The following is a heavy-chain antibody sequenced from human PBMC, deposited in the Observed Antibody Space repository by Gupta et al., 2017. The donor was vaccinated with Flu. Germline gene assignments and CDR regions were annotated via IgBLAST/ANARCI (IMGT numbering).Heavy chain of an antibody. V-gene: IGHV3-15*01. Sequence: WVRQAPGKGLEWLGRIKSKFDGGTTDYAAPVEDRFIISRDDSKATVYLQMNSLKIEDTAVYYCATGGYFLDYWGQGTPVTVSS. CDR3: ATGGYFLDY. D-gene: IGHD5-18*01. J-gene: IGHJ4*02. CDR2: IKSKFDGGTT.